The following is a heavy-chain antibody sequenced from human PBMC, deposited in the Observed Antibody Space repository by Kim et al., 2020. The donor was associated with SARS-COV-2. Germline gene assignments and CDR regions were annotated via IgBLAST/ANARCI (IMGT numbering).Heavy chain of an antibody. D-gene: IGHD5-18*01. CDR1: GFTFSSYA. Sequence: GGSLRLSCAASGFTFSSYALHWVRQAPGKGPEWVAVVSYDGSNHYYADSVKGRFTISRDISKNTLYLQVNSLRTEDTAVYYCARGPRYSLGYYFDYWGQGTLVTVSS. V-gene: IGHV3-30-3*01. J-gene: IGHJ4*02. CDR2: VSYDGSNH. CDR3: ARGPRYSLGYYFDY.